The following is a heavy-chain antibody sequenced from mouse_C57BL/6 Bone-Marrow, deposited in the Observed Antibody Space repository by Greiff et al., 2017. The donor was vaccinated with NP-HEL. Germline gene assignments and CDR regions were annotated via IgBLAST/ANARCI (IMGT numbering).Heavy chain of an antibody. V-gene: IGHV1-81*01. CDR1: GYTFTSYG. CDR2: IYTRSGNT. Sequence: QVQLQQSGAELARPGASVKLSCKASGYTFTSYGISWVKQSTGQGLEWIGEIYTRSGNTYYNEKFKGKATPTADKSSTTAYMELRSVTPEDSAVYVCARSGTTVDFDYWGQGTTLTVSS. CDR3: ARSGTTVDFDY. J-gene: IGHJ2*01. D-gene: IGHD1-1*01.